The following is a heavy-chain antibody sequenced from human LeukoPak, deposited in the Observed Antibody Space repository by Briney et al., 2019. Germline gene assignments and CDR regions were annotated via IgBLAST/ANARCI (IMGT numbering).Heavy chain of an antibody. CDR1: GGSISTYY. J-gene: IGHJ4*02. D-gene: IGHD5-18*01. CDR3: ARVDTAMVVDY. Sequence: SETLSLTCTVSGGSISTYYWSWIRQPPGKGLEWIGHLYNSGSTNYHPSLQSRLTISVDTSKNQFSLRLSSVTAADTAVYYCARVDTAMVVDYWGQGTLVTVSS. V-gene: IGHV4-59*08. CDR2: LYNSGST.